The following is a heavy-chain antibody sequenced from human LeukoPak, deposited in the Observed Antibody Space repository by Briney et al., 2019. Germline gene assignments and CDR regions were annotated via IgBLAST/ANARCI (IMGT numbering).Heavy chain of an antibody. Sequence: ASVKVSCNSSAYTFTGYDIAWLRGAPGQGLEWMGWINPNSGGTNYAQKFQGRVTMTRDTFISTAYMELSRLRSDDAAVYYCASHPIAVAGELDYYYYYMDDWGKGTTVTVSS. CDR2: INPNSGGT. D-gene: IGHD6-13*01. J-gene: IGHJ6*03. V-gene: IGHV1-2*02. CDR1: AYTFTGYD. CDR3: ASHPIAVAGELDYYYYYMDD.